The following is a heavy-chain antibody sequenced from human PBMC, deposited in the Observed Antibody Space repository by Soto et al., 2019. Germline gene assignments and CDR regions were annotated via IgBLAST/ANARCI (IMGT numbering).Heavy chain of an antibody. Sequence: GGSLRLSCAASGFTFSSYAMHWVRQAPGKGLEWVAVISYDGSNKYYADSVKGRFTISRDNSKNTLYLQMNSLRAEDTAVYYCARDREDTAGYWGQGTLVTVSS. D-gene: IGHD5-18*01. V-gene: IGHV3-30-3*01. CDR2: ISYDGSNK. J-gene: IGHJ4*02. CDR3: ARDREDTAGY. CDR1: GFTFSSYA.